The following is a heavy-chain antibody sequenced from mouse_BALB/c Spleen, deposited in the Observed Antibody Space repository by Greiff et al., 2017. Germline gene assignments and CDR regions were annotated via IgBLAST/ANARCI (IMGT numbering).Heavy chain of an antibody. Sequence: EVQLQQSGAELVRPGALVKLSCKASGFNIKDYYMHWVKQRPEQGLEWIGWIDPENGNTIYDPKFQGKANITADTSSNTAYLQLSSLTSEDTAVYYCARGLGLYAYWGQGTLVTVSA. CDR3: ARGLGLYAY. CDR1: GFNIKDYY. D-gene: IGHD3-3*01. CDR2: IDPENGNT. J-gene: IGHJ3*01. V-gene: IGHV14-1*02.